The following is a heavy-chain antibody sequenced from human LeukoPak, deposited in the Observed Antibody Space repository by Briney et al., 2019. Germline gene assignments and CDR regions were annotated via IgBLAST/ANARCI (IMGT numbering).Heavy chain of an antibody. Sequence: PSGTLSLTCAVSGGSISSGNWWSWVRQPPGKGLECLGEIYHSGSTNYNPSLKSRVTISVDKSKNQFSLKLNSVTAADTAVYFCARDRAYDTSGAFGVWGQGTMVTVSS. CDR2: IYHSGST. V-gene: IGHV4-4*02. CDR3: ARDRAYDTSGAFGV. D-gene: IGHD3-9*01. CDR1: GGSISSGNW. J-gene: IGHJ3*01.